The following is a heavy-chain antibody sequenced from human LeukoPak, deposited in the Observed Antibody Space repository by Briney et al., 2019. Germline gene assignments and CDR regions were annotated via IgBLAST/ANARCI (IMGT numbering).Heavy chain of an antibody. Sequence: ASVKVSCKASGYTFTSYDINWVRQATGQGLEWMGWMNPNSGNTGYAQKFQGRVTMTRNTSISTAYMELSSLRSEDTAVYCCARKNGYYYDSSGYYPWGQGTLVTVSS. CDR1: GYTFTSYD. CDR3: ARKNGYYYDSSGYYP. D-gene: IGHD3-22*01. CDR2: MNPNSGNT. J-gene: IGHJ5*02. V-gene: IGHV1-8*01.